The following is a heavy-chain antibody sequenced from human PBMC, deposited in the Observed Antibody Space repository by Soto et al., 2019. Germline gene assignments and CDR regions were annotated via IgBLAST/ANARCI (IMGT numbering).Heavy chain of an antibody. V-gene: IGHV4-31*11. Sequence: TRALTFAVSGSSIRSGCDYWSWIRQHPEKGLEWIGYSYYSGSTYYSPSLKTRVSISVDTSKNQLSLKLSSVTAVDTYVYYCARGARYWFDPWGQGTLVNVSS. CDR2: SYYSGST. CDR1: GSSIRSGCDY. J-gene: IGHJ5*02. CDR3: ARGARYWFDP.